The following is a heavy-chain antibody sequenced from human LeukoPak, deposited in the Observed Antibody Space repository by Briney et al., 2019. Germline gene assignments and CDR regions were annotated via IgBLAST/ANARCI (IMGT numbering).Heavy chain of an antibody. J-gene: IGHJ4*02. D-gene: IGHD6-13*01. CDR2: ISGSGGST. CDR3: ARKESIAAAGTNFDY. CDR1: GFTFSSYA. V-gene: IGHV3-23*01. Sequence: PGGSLRLSCAASGFTFSSYAMSWVRQAPGKGLEWVSAISGSGGSTYYADSVKGRFTISRDNSKNTLYLQMNSLRAEDTAVYYCARKESIAAAGTNFDYWGQGTLVTVSS.